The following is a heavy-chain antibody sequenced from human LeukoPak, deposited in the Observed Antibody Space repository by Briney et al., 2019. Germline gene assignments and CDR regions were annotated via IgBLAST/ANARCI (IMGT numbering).Heavy chain of an antibody. Sequence: GESLKISCKGSGYRFTSYWIGWVPQMPGKGLEWMGIIYPGDSDTRYSPSFQGQVTISADKSISTAYLQWSSLNASDTAMYYCANYLTGYPNCMATWGKGTLVTVSS. D-gene: IGHD7-27*01. CDR3: ANYLTGYPNCMAT. CDR2: IYPGDSDT. J-gene: IGHJ5*02. V-gene: IGHV5-51*01. CDR1: GYRFTSYW.